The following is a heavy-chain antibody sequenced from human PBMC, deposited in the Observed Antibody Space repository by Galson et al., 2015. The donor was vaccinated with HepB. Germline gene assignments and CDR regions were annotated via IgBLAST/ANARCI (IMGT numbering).Heavy chain of an antibody. V-gene: IGHV3-23*01. J-gene: IGHJ4*02. CDR3: ARQVVGAANFEY. D-gene: IGHD2-15*01. CDR1: GLTFSTYP. Sequence: SLRLSCAVSGLTFSTYPMTWVRQAPGKVLEWVADISASGDITDYADSVMGRFTISRDNSENTVFLQMNSLKVSDTAIYYCARQVVGAANFEYWGQGTLVTVSS. CDR2: ISASGDIT.